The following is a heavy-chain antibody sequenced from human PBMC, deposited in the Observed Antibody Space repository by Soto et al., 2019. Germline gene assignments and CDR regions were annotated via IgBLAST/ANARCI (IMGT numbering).Heavy chain of an antibody. V-gene: IGHV3-23*01. CDR3: AKDHLTSGVTFWFDP. J-gene: IGHJ5*02. CDR2: ISGAGVST. D-gene: IGHD3-16*01. Sequence: EVQLLESGGDLIQPGGSLRLSCAASGFSFSSYPMSWVRQAPGKGLEWVAAISGAGVSTYYADSVRGRFTISRENSKNTLYLQMSSLRAEDTVLYYCAKDHLTSGVTFWFDPWGQGTLVTVSS. CDR1: GFSFSSYP.